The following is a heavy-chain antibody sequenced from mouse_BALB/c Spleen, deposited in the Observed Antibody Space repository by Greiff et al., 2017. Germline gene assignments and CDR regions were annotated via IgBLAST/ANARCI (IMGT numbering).Heavy chain of an antibody. CDR1: GYPFTSYW. Sequence: EVQLVESGTVLARPGASVKMSCKASGYPFTSYWMPWGHQRPGQGLDWIGAIYPGNSDTSYNQKFKGKAKLTAVTSTSTAYMELSSLTIEDSAVYYCATATSFAYWGQGTLVTVSA. CDR3: ATATSFAY. J-gene: IGHJ3*01. V-gene: IGHV1-5*01. CDR2: IYPGNSDT. D-gene: IGHD1-2*01.